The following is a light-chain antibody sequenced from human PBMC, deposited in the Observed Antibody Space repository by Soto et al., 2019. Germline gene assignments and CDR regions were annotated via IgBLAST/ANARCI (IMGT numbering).Light chain of an antibody. CDR3: SSYTSSRTPALYV. J-gene: IGLJ1*01. V-gene: IGLV2-14*01. Sequence: QSVLTQPASVSGSPGQSITISCTGTSSDVGGYNYVSWYQQHPGKAPKLMIYDVSNRPSGVSNRFSGSKSGNTASLTISGLQAEDEADYYCSSYTSSRTPALYVFGTGTKVTVL. CDR1: SSDVGGYNY. CDR2: DVS.